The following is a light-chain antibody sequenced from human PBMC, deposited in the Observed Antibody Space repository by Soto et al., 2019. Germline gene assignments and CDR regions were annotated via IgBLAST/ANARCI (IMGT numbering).Light chain of an antibody. CDR3: QQYNNWTPLT. J-gene: IGKJ4*01. V-gene: IGKV3-15*01. CDR2: GAS. Sequence: EIVMTQSPATLSVSPGERATLSCRASQSVSSNLAWYQQKPGQAPRLLIYGASTRATGIPARFSGSGSGTEFTLTISSLQSEDFEVYYCQQYNNWTPLTFGGGNKVEIK. CDR1: QSVSSN.